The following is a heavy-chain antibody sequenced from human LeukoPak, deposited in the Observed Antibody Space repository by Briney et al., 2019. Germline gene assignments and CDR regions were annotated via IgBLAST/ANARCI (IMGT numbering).Heavy chain of an antibody. CDR3: ATDVYCSCGSCSDY. Sequence: ASVKVSCKVSGYTLTELSMHWVRQAPGKGLEWMGGFDPEDGETIYAQKFQGRVTMTEDTSTDTAYMELSRLRSEDTAVYYCATDVYCSCGSCSDYWGQGTLVTVSS. V-gene: IGHV1-24*01. CDR2: FDPEDGET. D-gene: IGHD2-15*01. J-gene: IGHJ4*02. CDR1: GYTLTELS.